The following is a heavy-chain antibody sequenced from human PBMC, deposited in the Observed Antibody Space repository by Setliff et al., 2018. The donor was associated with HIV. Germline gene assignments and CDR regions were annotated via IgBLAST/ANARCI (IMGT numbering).Heavy chain of an antibody. D-gene: IGHD6-13*01. CDR3: ARDPDRVRGIYYYYMDV. J-gene: IGHJ6*03. Sequence: GASVKVSCKASGGTFSTYAISWVRQAPGQGLEWMGGIIPIFGTTNYAQKFQGRVTITADDSTSTAYMGLTSLRSEDTAVYYCARDPDRVRGIYYYYMDVWGQGTTVTVSS. CDR2: IIPIFGTT. V-gene: IGHV1-69*13. CDR1: GGTFSTYA.